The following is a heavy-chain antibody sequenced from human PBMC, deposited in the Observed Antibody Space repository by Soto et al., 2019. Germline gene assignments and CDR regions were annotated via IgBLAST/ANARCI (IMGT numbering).Heavy chain of an antibody. CDR3: ALDGDYYFDY. CDR2: INQSGST. J-gene: IGHJ4*02. D-gene: IGHD4-17*01. V-gene: IGHV4-34*01. CDR1: AGSFSGYY. Sequence: QVQLQQWGAGLLTPSETLSLTCAVYAGSFSGYYWSWIRQPPGKGLEWIGEINQSGSTNYNPPLKSRVTISVDTSKNQFSLKLSTVTAADTAVYYCALDGDYYFDYWGQGTLVTVSS.